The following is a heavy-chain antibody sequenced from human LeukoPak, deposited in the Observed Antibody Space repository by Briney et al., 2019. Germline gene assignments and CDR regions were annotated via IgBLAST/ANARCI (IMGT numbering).Heavy chain of an antibody. Sequence: PGESLRLSCAASGFTFSNAWMNWVRQAPGKGLEWVGRIKSKIDGGTTDYAAPVKGGLTISRDDSKNTLYLQMNSLKTEDTAVYYCTTDTAHTSSWLYWGQGTLVTVSS. J-gene: IGHJ4*02. V-gene: IGHV3-15*01. CDR1: GFTFSNAW. D-gene: IGHD6-13*01. CDR2: IKSKIDGGTT. CDR3: TTDTAHTSSWLY.